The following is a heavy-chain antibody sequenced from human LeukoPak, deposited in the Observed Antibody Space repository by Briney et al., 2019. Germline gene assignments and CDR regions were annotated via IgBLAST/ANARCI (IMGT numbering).Heavy chain of an antibody. J-gene: IGHJ4*02. CDR1: GFTFSPYW. D-gene: IGHD5-12*01. CDR2: INTDESDI. Sequence: GGSLRLSCAASGFTFSPYWMHWVRQAPGKGLVWVSRINTDESDIAYAASVKGRFTISRDNAEITLYLQMNSLRAEDTAVYYCVRQATNKPIDYWGRGTLVTVSS. CDR3: VRQATNKPIDY. V-gene: IGHV3-74*01.